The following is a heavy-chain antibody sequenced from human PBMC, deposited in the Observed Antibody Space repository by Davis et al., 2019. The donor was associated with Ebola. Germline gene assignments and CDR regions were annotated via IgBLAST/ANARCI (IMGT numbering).Heavy chain of an antibody. CDR3: ARGGYGEDAFDI. V-gene: IGHV4-59*12. D-gene: IGHD4-17*01. CDR2: IYYSGST. J-gene: IGHJ3*02. Sequence: MPSETLSLTCAVYGGSISSYYWSWIRQPPGKGLEWIGYIYYSGSTNYNPSLKSRVTISVDTSKNQFSLKLSSVTAADTAVYYCARGGYGEDAFDIWGQGTMVTVSS. CDR1: GGSISSYY.